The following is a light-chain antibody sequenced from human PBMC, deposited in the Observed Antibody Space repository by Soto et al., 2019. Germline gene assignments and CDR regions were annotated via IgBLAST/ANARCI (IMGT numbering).Light chain of an antibody. CDR2: GAS. J-gene: IGKJ1*01. V-gene: IGKV3-15*01. CDR3: QQSNNWPPWT. CDR1: QSVSSN. Sequence: EIVMTQSPATLSVSPGERATLSCRASQSVSSNLAWYQQKPGQPPRLPIYGASTRATGIPARFSGSGSGTEFTLTISSLQSEDFAIYYCQQSNNWPPWTFGQGTKVEIK.